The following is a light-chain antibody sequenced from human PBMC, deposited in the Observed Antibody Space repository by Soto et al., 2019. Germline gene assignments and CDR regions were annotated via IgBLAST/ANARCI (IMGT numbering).Light chain of an antibody. Sequence: DIQMPQSPSSLSASVGDRVTITCQASQDIKNYLNWYQQKSGKAPKLLSYDASDLETGVPSRFSGSGSGTDFTFTINSLHPEDIATYYCQQYDNLPLTFGGGTKVEIK. CDR2: DAS. J-gene: IGKJ4*01. V-gene: IGKV1-33*01. CDR1: QDIKNY. CDR3: QQYDNLPLT.